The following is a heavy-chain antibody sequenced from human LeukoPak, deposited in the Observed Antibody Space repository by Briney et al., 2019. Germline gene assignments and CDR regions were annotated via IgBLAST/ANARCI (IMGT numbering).Heavy chain of an antibody. CDR1: GFTFSSYS. V-gene: IGHV3-48*01. CDR2: ISSSSGTI. D-gene: IGHD4-17*01. Sequence: GGSLRLSCAASGFTFSSYSMHWVRQAPGKGLEWVSYISSSSGTIYYAGSVKGRFTISRDNSKTTLYLQMNSLRAEDTAVYYCAKDRYDYGDYVDAFDIWGQGTMVTVSS. CDR3: AKDRYDYGDYVDAFDI. J-gene: IGHJ3*02.